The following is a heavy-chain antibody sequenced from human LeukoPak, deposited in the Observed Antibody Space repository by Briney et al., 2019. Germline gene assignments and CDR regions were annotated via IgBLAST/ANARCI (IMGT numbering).Heavy chain of an antibody. J-gene: IGHJ4*02. CDR2: MNPNSGNT. Sequence: ASVKVSCKASGYTFTSYDINWVRQATGQGLEWMGWMNPNSGNTGYAQKFQGRVTMTRDTSTSTVYMELSSLRSEDTAVYYCARPRDTAMVTGVGGYFDYWGQGTLVTVSS. V-gene: IGHV1-8*02. CDR3: ARPRDTAMVTGVGGYFDY. D-gene: IGHD5-18*01. CDR1: GYTFTSYD.